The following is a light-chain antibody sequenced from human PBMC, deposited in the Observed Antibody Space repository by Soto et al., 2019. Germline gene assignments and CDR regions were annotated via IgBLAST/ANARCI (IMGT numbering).Light chain of an antibody. V-gene: IGLV2-14*01. CDR2: QVS. CDR1: RSDVCGYNS. Sequence: QSALPQPASVSWAPGQSITISCTGTRSDVCGYNSVSWYQQPPDKAPKLMIYQVSNRPSGISNRFSGSKSGNTASLTISGLQAEDEADYYCSSYSSSTTFVLRSGTKVTVL. CDR3: SSYSSSTTFV. J-gene: IGLJ1*01.